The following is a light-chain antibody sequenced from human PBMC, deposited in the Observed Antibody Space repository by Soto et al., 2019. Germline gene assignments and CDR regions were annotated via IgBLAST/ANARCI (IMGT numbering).Light chain of an antibody. CDR3: QSYDSSLSGYV. CDR2: GNS. V-gene: IGLV1-40*01. Sequence: QAVVTQPPSVSGAPGQRVTISCTGSSSNIGAGYDVHWYQQLPGTAPKVLIYGNSNRPSGVPDRFSGSKSGTSASLAITGLQAEDEADYYCQSYDSSLSGYVFGTGTK. CDR1: SSNIGAGYD. J-gene: IGLJ1*01.